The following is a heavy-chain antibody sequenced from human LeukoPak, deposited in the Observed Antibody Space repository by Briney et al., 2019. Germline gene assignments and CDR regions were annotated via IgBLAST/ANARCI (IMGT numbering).Heavy chain of an antibody. Sequence: SETLSLTCTVSGGSISSYYWSWIRQPPGKGLEWIGYIYHSGSTYYNPSLKSRVTISVDRSKNQFSLKLSSVTAADTAVYYCARVAEGGYSYGYLDYWGQGTLVTVSS. CDR1: GGSISSYY. D-gene: IGHD5-18*01. CDR3: ARVAEGGYSYGYLDY. CDR2: IYHSGST. J-gene: IGHJ4*02. V-gene: IGHV4-59*12.